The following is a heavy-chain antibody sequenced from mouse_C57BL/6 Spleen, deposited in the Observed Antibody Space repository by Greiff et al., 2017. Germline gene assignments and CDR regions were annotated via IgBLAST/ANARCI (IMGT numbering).Heavy chain of an antibody. CDR2: IDPSDSET. J-gene: IGHJ4*01. CDR1: GYTFTSYW. V-gene: IGHV1-52*01. CDR3: ARGQRDAMDY. Sequence: QVQLQQPGAELVRPGSSVKLSCKASGYTFTSYWMHWVKQRPIQGLEWIGNIDPSDSETHYNQKFKDKATLTVDKSSSTAYMQLSRLTSEDSAVYYCARGQRDAMDYWGQGTSVTVSS.